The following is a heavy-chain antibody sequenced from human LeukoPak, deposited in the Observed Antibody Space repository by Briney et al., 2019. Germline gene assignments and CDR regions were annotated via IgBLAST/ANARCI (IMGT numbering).Heavy chain of an antibody. J-gene: IGHJ4*02. CDR2: INHSGST. CDR3: ARGGRGYYQTLDY. CDR1: GGSFSGYY. Sequence: SETLSLTCAVYGGSFSGYYWSWIRQPPGKGLEWIGEINHSGSTNYNPSLKSRVTISVDTSKNQFSLKLSSVTAADPAVYYCARGGRGYYQTLDYWGQGTLVTVSS. V-gene: IGHV4-34*01. D-gene: IGHD3-22*01.